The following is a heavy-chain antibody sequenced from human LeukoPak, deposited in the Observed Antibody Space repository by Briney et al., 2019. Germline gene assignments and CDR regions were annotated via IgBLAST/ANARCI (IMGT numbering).Heavy chain of an antibody. V-gene: IGHV4-34*01. CDR1: GGSFSGYY. D-gene: IGHD4-17*01. Sequence: PSETLSLTCAVYGGSFSGYYWSWIRQPPGKGLEWIGEINHTGSTNYNPSLKSRVTISVDTSKNQFSLKLSSVTAADTAVYYCARVPTVIDAFDIWGQGTMVTASS. CDR2: INHTGST. J-gene: IGHJ3*02. CDR3: ARVPTVIDAFDI.